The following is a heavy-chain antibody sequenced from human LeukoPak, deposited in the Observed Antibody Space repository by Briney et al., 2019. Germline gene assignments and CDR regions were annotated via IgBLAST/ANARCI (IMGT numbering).Heavy chain of an antibody. CDR1: GGSISSYY. CDR3: ARGGSGWYLGLGFDY. V-gene: IGHV4-59*08. J-gene: IGHJ4*02. D-gene: IGHD6-19*01. CDR2: TYYSGSA. Sequence: SETLSLTCTVSGGSISSYYWSWIRQPPGKGLEWIGYTYYSGSANYNPSLKSRVTISVDTSKNQVSLKLRSVTAADTAVYYCARGGSGWYLGLGFDYWGQGTLVTVSS.